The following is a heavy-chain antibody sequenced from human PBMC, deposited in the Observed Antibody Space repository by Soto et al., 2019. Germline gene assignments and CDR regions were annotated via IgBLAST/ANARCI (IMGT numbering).Heavy chain of an antibody. D-gene: IGHD2-15*01. CDR3: GRGRSWQIFVFY. V-gene: IGHV1-2*02. CDR1: GYTFTGHY. J-gene: IGHJ4*02. Sequence: ASVKVSCKTSGYTFTGHYIHWVRQAPQQGPEWMGEIGPESGATRYAQKFRGRVTMTMDTSITTVYMELKNLSPDDTAVYSCGRGRSWQIFVFYWGQGTPVTVSS. CDR2: IGPESGAT.